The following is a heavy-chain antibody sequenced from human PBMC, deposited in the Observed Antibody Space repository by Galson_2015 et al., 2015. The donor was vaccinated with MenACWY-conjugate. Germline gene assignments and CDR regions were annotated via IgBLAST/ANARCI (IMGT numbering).Heavy chain of an antibody. J-gene: IGHJ3*02. CDR3: ARGRVRPLTHDFDI. CDR1: GFTFSSYT. D-gene: IGHD6-6*01. CDR2: MSYDGSNK. Sequence: SLRLSCAASGFTFSSYTMHWVRQAPGKGLEWVAVMSYDGSNKYYADSVKGRITISRDNSKNTLYLQMDSLRAEDTAVYHCARGRVRPLTHDFDIWGHGTMVTVSS. V-gene: IGHV3-30*01.